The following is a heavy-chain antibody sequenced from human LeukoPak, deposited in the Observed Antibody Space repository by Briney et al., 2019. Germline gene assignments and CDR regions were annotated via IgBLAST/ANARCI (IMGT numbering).Heavy chain of an antibody. Sequence: ASVKVSCKASGYTFTSYGFTWVRQAPGQGLEWMGWINSYNGNTQYAPKFKGRVTTTIDTSTSTAYMELRILGSDDTAVYYCARRGNWNDFDYWGQGTLVIVSS. CDR3: ARRGNWNDFDY. V-gene: IGHV1-18*01. CDR2: INSYNGNT. D-gene: IGHD1-20*01. CDR1: GYTFTSYG. J-gene: IGHJ4*02.